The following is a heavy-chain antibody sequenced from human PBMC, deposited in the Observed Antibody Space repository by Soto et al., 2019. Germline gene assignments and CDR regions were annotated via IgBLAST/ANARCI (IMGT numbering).Heavy chain of an antibody. CDR3: AKLGSGFGGYFDY. J-gene: IGHJ4*02. V-gene: IGHV3-23*01. CDR2: ISGSGGST. CDR1: GFTFSSYA. Sequence: GGSLRLSCAASGFTFSSYAMSWVRQAPGKGLEWVSAISGSGGSTHYADSVKGRFTISRDNSKNTLYLQMNSLRAEDTAVYYCAKLGSGFGGYFDYWGQGTLVTVSS. D-gene: IGHD3-22*01.